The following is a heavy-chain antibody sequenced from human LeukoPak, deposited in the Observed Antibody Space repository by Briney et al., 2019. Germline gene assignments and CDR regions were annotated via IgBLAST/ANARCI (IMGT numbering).Heavy chain of an antibody. J-gene: IGHJ4*02. D-gene: IGHD3-22*01. CDR3: AKDGRHYDNSGYLEY. V-gene: IGHV3-9*01. CDR2: ISWNSGTI. CDR1: GFTFDDYS. Sequence: PGRSLRLSCSASGFTFDDYSMHWVRQVPGKGLEWVSGISWNSGTIGSADSVKGRFTISRDNAKNSLYLQMSSLRPEDTALYYCAKDGRHYDNSGYLEYWGQGTLVTVSS.